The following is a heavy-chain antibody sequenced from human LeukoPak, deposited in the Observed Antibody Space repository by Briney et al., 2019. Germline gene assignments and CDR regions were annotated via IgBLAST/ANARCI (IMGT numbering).Heavy chain of an antibody. CDR1: GYSISSGYY. CDR2: IYHSGST. J-gene: IGHJ3*02. Sequence: PSETLSLTCTVSGYSISSGYYWGWIRQPPGKGLEWIGSIYHSGSTYYNPSLKSRVTISVDTSKNQFSLRLSSVTAADTAVYYCARGDYGDYHDAFDIWGQGTVVTVSS. CDR3: ARGDYGDYHDAFDI. D-gene: IGHD4-17*01. V-gene: IGHV4-38-2*02.